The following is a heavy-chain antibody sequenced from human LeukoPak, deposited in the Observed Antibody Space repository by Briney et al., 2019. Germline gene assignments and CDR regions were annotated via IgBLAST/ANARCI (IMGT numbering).Heavy chain of an antibody. J-gene: IGHJ6*03. V-gene: IGHV4-38-2*01. CDR2: IYYSGST. Sequence: SETLSLTCVVSGYSISSGYYWGWIRQPPGKGLEWIGSIYYSGSTYYNPSLKSRVTISVDTSKNQFSLKLSSVTAADTAVYYCARTYYDFWSPPNYYMDVWGKGTTVTVSS. CDR3: ARTYYDFWSPPNYYMDV. D-gene: IGHD3-3*01. CDR1: GYSISSGYY.